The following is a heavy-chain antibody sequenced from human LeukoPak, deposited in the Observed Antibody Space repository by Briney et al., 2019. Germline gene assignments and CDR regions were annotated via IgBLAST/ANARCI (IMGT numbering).Heavy chain of an antibody. J-gene: IGHJ6*02. CDR2: IIPILNIA. Sequence: ASVKVSCKASGGTFSSYAISWVRQAPGQGLEWMGRIIPILNIANYAQKFPGRVKITADKSTSTAFMELSNLRSEDTAVYYCARDGMVRGVIDYYGMDVWGQGTTVTVSS. D-gene: IGHD3-10*01. CDR1: GGTFSSYA. CDR3: ARDGMVRGVIDYYGMDV. V-gene: IGHV1-69*04.